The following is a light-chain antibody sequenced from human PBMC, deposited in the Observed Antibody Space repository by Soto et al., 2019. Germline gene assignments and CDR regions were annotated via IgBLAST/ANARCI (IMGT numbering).Light chain of an antibody. CDR1: QSFSSY. CDR3: QQRSNWPPVIT. J-gene: IGKJ5*01. CDR2: DAS. Sequence: EIVLTQSPATLSLSPGERATLSCRASQSFSSYLAWYQQKPGQAPRLLIYDASKRATGIPARFSGMGSGTDFTLTISSLESEDFAVYYCQQRSNWPPVITFGQGTRLEIK. V-gene: IGKV3-11*01.